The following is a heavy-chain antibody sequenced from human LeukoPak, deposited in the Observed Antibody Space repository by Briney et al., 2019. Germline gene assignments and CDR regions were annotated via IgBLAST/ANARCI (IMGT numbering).Heavy chain of an antibody. Sequence: SSVKVSCKASGGTFSSYAISWVRQAPGQGLEWMGGIIPIFGTANYAQKFQGRVTITTDDSTSSAYMELSSLRSEDTAVYYCASRIAVAGTEPVGYYYMDVWGKGTTVTVS. D-gene: IGHD6-19*01. J-gene: IGHJ6*03. CDR1: GGTFSSYA. CDR2: IIPIFGTA. V-gene: IGHV1-69*05. CDR3: ASRIAVAGTEPVGYYYMDV.